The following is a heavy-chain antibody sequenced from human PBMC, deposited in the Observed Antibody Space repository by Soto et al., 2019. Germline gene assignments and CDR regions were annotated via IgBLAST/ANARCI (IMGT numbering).Heavy chain of an antibody. CDR3: ARDPGPYGDYSY. J-gene: IGHJ4*02. V-gene: IGHV1-2*02. CDR2: INPNNGGT. D-gene: IGHD4-17*01. CDR1: GYTFTGFY. Sequence: VQLVQSEAEVKKPGASVKVSCKASGYTFTGFYMHWVRQAPGHGLEWMGWINPNNGGTNYVQKFQDRVTMTRDTSITTAYMELSGLRSDDTAVYYCARDPGPYGDYSYWGQGTLVTVSS.